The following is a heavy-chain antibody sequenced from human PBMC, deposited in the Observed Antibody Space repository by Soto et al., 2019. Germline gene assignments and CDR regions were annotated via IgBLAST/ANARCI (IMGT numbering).Heavy chain of an antibody. CDR3: ARDSSPMIDSPFDY. V-gene: IGHV1-69*13. CDR1: GGTFSSSA. D-gene: IGHD3-22*01. Sequence: SVKVSCKASGGTFSSSAISWVRQAPGQGLEWMGGIIPIFGTANYAQKFQGRVTITADESTSTAYMELSSLRSEDTAVYYCARDSSPMIDSPFDYWGQGTLVTVSS. J-gene: IGHJ4*02. CDR2: IIPIFGTA.